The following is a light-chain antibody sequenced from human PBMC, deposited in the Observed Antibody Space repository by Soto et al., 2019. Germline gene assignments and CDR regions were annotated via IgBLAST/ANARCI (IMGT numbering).Light chain of an antibody. V-gene: IGKV1-33*01. CDR3: HQYSNQFRT. CDR2: DAS. CDR1: QDIDNF. J-gene: IGKJ1*01. Sequence: DIQLTQSPSSLSASLGDRVTITCQASQDIDNFLNWYQHKPGAAPKLLIYDASTLAPGVPSRFSGTGTEFTLTISNLQSEDSAVYHCHQYSNQFRTFGQGTKV.